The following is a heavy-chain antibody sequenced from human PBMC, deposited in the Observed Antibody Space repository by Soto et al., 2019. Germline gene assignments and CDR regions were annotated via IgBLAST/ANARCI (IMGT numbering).Heavy chain of an antibody. CDR3: ARHFGVSGVDYYYYYGMDV. CDR2: IYTSASI. Sequence: SETLSLTCSVSGADINTYSWTWIRQPAGKGLEWIGRIYTSASINYNPSLKGRVTLSVDTSTNQVSLRLASVTAADTAMYYCARHFGVSGVDYYYYYGMDVWGQGTTVTVSS. CDR1: GADINTYS. V-gene: IGHV4-4*07. J-gene: IGHJ6*02. D-gene: IGHD2-21*01.